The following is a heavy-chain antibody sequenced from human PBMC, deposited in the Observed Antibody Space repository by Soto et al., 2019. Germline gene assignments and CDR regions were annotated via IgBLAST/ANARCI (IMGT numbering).Heavy chain of an antibody. CDR1: GFTFKDPA. CDR3: AKEERTGGRGAFDH. D-gene: IGHD2-8*02. CDR2: ITDGAKTK. Sequence: QVQVVESGGGVVQPGTSLRLSCVTSGFTFKDPAVHWVRQAPGKGLEWVAVITDGAKTKFYTGSVKGRFTISGDSSKDTVYLQMDGLTSDDSAVYYCAKEERTGGRGAFDHWGQGTMVTVSS. V-gene: IGHV3-30*04. J-gene: IGHJ3*01.